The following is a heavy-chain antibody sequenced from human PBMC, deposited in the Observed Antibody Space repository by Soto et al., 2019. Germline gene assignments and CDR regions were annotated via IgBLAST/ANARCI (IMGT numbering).Heavy chain of an antibody. D-gene: IGHD3-10*01. CDR1: GGSISSGGYS. V-gene: IGHV4-30-2*01. CDR3: ARAGGTMVRGVIFRWLDP. J-gene: IGHJ5*02. Sequence: SETLSLTCAVSGGSISSGGYSWSWIRQPPGKGLEWIGYIYHSGSTYYNPSLKSRVTISVDRSKNQFSLKLSSVTAADTAVYYCARAGGTMVRGVIFRWLDPWGQGPLVTVSS. CDR2: IYHSGST.